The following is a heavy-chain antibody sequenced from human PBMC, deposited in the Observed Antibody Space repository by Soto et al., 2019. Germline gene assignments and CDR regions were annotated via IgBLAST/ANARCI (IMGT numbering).Heavy chain of an antibody. V-gene: IGHV1-18*04. J-gene: IGHJ4*02. CDR3: ARAPQTVAGAGIWY. Sequence: VASVKVSCKASGYTFTSYGISWVRQAPGQGLEWMGWISGYNGDTNYAQKLQGRVTMTTDTSTSTAYMELRSLRSDDTAVYYCARAPQTVAGAGIWYWGQGTLVTVPS. CDR1: GYTFTSYG. CDR2: ISGYNGDT. D-gene: IGHD6-13*01.